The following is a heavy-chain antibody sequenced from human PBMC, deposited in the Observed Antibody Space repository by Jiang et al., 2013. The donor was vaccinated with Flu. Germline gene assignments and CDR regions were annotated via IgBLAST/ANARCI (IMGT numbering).Heavy chain of an antibody. CDR2: IYHSGST. J-gene: IGHJ6*02. D-gene: IGHD6-19*01. CDR1: GYSISSGYY. Sequence: LLKPSETLSLTCTVSGYSISSGYYWGWIRQPPGKGLEWIGSIYHSGSTYYNPSLKSRVTISVDTSKNQFSLKLSSVTAADTAVYYCARDSPYYSSGFRQDVDPILSFMDVWGQGTTVTVSS. V-gene: IGHV4-38-2*02. CDR3: ARDSPYYSSGFRQDVDPILSFMDV.